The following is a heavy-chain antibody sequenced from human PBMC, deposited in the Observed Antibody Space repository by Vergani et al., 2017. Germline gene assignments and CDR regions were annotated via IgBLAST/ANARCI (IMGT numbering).Heavy chain of an antibody. CDR1: GFTFSSYA. J-gene: IGHJ4*02. V-gene: IGHV3-21*01. D-gene: IGHD3-16*02. Sequence: VQLVESGGGVVQPGRSLRLSCAASGFTFSSYAMHWVRQAPGKGLEWVSSISSSSSYIYYADSVKGRFTISRDNAKNSLYLQMNSLRAEDTAVYYCARDGIMITFGGVIVNPYYFDYWGQGTLVTVSS. CDR2: ISSSSSYI. CDR3: ARDGIMITFGGVIVNPYYFDY.